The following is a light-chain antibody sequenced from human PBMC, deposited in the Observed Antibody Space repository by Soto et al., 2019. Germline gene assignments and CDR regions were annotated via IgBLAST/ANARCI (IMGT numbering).Light chain of an antibody. J-gene: IGKJ2*01. CDR3: QQYGSSPYT. Sequence: EIVLTQSPGTLSLSPGERATLSCRASQSIISSYLAWYQQRPGQAPRLLIYGASSRVTGIPDKFTGSGSGTEFTLTISSLEPDDFALYYCQQYGSSPYTFGQGTKVEI. CDR1: QSIISSY. V-gene: IGKV3-20*01. CDR2: GAS.